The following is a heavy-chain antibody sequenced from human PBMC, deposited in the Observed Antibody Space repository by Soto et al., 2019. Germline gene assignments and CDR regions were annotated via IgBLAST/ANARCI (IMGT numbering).Heavy chain of an antibody. J-gene: IGHJ4*02. CDR2: IIPMFGIA. CDR3: ARDIGWTPRTSFFDY. CDR1: GGTFSSYA. Sequence: QVQLVQSGAEVKKPGSSVKVSCKASGGTFSSYALSWVRQAPGQGLEWVGGIIPMFGIANNAQKFQGRVPITADESTGTAYMELSRLRSEDTAVYLCARDIGWTPRTSFFDYWGQGSLVTVSS. V-gene: IGHV1-69*01. D-gene: IGHD2-15*01.